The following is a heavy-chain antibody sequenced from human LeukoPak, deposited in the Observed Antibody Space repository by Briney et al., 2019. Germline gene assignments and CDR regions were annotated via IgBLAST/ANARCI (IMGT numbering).Heavy chain of an antibody. D-gene: IGHD3-22*01. CDR3: ARSATYYYDSSGYYPIDY. CDR2: IKQDGSEK. V-gene: IGHV3-7*01. CDR1: GFTFSSYW. Sequence: GSLRLPCAASGFTFSSYWMSWVRQAPGKGLEWVANIKQDGSEKYYVDSVKGRFTISRDNAKNSLYLQMNSLRAEDTAVYYCARSATYYYDSSGYYPIDYWGQGTLVTVSS. J-gene: IGHJ4*02.